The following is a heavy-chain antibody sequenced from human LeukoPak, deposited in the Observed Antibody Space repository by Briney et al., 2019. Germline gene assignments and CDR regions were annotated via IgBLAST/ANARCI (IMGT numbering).Heavy chain of an antibody. D-gene: IGHD6-13*01. CDR1: GFTFSSYA. V-gene: IGHV3-23*01. CDR2: LSASGGLT. Sequence: GGSLRLSCAASGFTFSSYAMSWVRQAPGKGLEWVSGLSASGGLTYYADSVKGRFTISRDNSKNTLYLQMNSLRADDTAVYYCAKGGSSWSEMGYWGQRTLVTVSS. J-gene: IGHJ4*02. CDR3: AKGGSSWSEMGY.